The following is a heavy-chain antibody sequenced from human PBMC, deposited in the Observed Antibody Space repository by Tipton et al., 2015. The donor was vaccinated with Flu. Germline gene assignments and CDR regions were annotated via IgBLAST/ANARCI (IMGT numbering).Heavy chain of an antibody. CDR2: INHSGNT. V-gene: IGHV4-34*01. Sequence: GLVKPSETLSLTCAVYGGSFSGYYWSWIRQPPGKGLEWIGEINHSGNTNYNPSLKSRVTISVDTSQNQFSLKLSSVTAADTAVYYCARDLWNDRRAYYYYGVDVWGQGTTVTVSS. D-gene: IGHD1-1*01. J-gene: IGHJ6*02. CDR1: GGSFSGYY. CDR3: ARDLWNDRRAYYYYGVDV.